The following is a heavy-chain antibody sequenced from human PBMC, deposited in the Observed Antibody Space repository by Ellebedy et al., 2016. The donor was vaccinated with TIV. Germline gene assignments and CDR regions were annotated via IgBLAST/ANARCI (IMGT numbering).Heavy chain of an antibody. D-gene: IGHD3-22*01. J-gene: IGHJ4*02. V-gene: IGHV3-30*18. Sequence: PGGSLRLSCEASGFTFSSYAMHWVRQAPGKGLEWVAAIFSYEGNTKYYGDSVRGRFTVSRDNSKNTLFLQMNSLRLEDTAIYYCAKSDSSPPHCSFDYWGQGVLVTVSS. CDR2: FSYEGNTK. CDR1: GFTFSSYA. CDR3: AKSDSSPPHCSFDY.